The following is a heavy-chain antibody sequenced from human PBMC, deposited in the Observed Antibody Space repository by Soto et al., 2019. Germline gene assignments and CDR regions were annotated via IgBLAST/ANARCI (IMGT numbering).Heavy chain of an antibody. J-gene: IGHJ3*01. CDR1: GYTFKNYG. CDR2: ISAYNGNT. Sequence: QLVQSGSDVKKPGASVKVSCKASGYTFKNYGITWVRQAPGQGLEWVGWISAYNGNTHHAQKVQGRVTLTTDTATSTAYLELNSVRSDDTAMYYCARAYGEPPDAVDLWGQGTMVTVSS. V-gene: IGHV1-18*01. CDR3: ARAYGEPPDAVDL. D-gene: IGHD4-17*01.